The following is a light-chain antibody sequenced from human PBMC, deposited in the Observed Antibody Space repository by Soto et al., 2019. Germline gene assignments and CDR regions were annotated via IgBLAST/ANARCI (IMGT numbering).Light chain of an antibody. CDR3: QQTSSTPLFT. Sequence: DIQMTQSPSSLSASVGDRVTVTCRASQSIGTNLNWYQQRPGRAPKLLIYSASVLHTGVPARFSGSGYGTDFTLTISNLQPEDFASYICQQTSSTPLFTFGPGTKVDVK. J-gene: IGKJ3*01. CDR1: QSIGTN. V-gene: IGKV1-39*01. CDR2: SAS.